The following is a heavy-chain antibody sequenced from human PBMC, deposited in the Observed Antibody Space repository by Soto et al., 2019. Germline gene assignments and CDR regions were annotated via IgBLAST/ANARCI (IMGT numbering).Heavy chain of an antibody. CDR3: ARGCSSTSCYEDAFDI. D-gene: IGHD2-2*01. J-gene: IGHJ3*02. CDR2: INPNSGGT. V-gene: IGHV1-2*04. Sequence: GASVKVSCKASGYTFTGYYMHWVRQAPGQGLEWMGWINPNSGGTNYAQKFQGWVTMTRDTSISTAYMELSRLRSDDTAVYYCARGCSSTSCYEDAFDIWCQGTMVTVSS. CDR1: GYTFTGYY.